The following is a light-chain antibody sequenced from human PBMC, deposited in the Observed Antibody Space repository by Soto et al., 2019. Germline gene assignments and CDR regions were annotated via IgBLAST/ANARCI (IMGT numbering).Light chain of an antibody. CDR2: DVT. J-gene: IGLJ3*02. Sequence: QSALTQPASVSGSPGQTITISCTGPSSDVGGYTSVSWYQQHPGKAPKRLSYDVTDRPSGVSTRFSGSKSGNTAPLTISGLQSEDEADYYCSSFTSSILVFGGGTKLTVL. CDR3: SSFTSSILV. CDR1: SSDVGGYTS. V-gene: IGLV2-14*01.